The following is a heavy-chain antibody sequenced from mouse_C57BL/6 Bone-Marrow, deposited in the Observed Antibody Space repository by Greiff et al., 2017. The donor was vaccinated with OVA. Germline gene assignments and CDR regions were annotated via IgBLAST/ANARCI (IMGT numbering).Heavy chain of an antibody. CDR3: TRPGKGDY. J-gene: IGHJ2*01. V-gene: IGHV1-15*01. CDR2: IDPETGGT. D-gene: IGHD2-1*01. CDR1: GYTFTDYE. Sequence: SGAELVRPGASVTLSCKASGYTFTDYEMHWVKQTPVHGLEWIGAIDPETGGTAYNQKFKGKAILTADKSSSTAYMELRSLTSEDSAVYYCTRPGKGDYWGQGTTLTVSS.